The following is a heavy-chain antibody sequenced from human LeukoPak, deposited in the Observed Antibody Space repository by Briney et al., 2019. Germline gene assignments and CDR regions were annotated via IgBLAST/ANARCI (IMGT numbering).Heavy chain of an antibody. V-gene: IGHV3-48*03. CDR3: SRVAYSSSWYYFDY. CDR2: ISSSGSTI. Sequence: GGSLRLSCAASGFTFSSYEMNWVRQAPGKGLEWVSYISSSGSTIYYADSVKGRFTISRDNAKNSLYLQMNSLKTEDTAVYYCSRVAYSSSWYYFDYWGQGTLVTVSS. CDR1: GFTFSSYE. D-gene: IGHD6-13*01. J-gene: IGHJ4*02.